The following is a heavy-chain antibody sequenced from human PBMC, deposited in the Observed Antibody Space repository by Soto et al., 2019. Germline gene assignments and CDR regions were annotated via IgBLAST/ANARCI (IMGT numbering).Heavy chain of an antibody. D-gene: IGHD2-15*01. V-gene: IGHV3-72*01. CDR2: TKNKGQSFTI. CDR1: GFASSDHY. J-gene: IGHJ4*02. Sequence: EVQLVESGGGLVQPGGSLRLSCAASGFASSDHYMDWVRQAPGKGLEWLGRTKNKGQSFTIEYAPSVKGRFIISRDDSKDSVFLQINSLRTDDTAVYYCARWVARVADCWGQGTQVTVSS. CDR3: ARWVARVADC.